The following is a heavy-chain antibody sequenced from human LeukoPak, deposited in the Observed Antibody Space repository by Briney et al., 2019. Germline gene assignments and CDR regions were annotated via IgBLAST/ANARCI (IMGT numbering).Heavy chain of an antibody. D-gene: IGHD3-10*01. J-gene: IGHJ6*02. CDR3: AKDRKMVRGVIITTATRYYYYGMDV. V-gene: IGHV3-23*01. CDR2: ISGSGGST. Sequence: PGGSLRLSCAASGFTFGSYAMSWVRQAPGKGLEWVSAISGSGGSTYYADSVKGRFTISRDNSKNTLYLQMNSLRAEDTAVYYCAKDRKMVRGVIITTATRYYYYGMDVWGQGTTVTVSS. CDR1: GFTFGSYA.